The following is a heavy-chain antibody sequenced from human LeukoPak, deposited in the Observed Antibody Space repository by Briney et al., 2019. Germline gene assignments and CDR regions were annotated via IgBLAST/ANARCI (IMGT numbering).Heavy chain of an antibody. CDR3: ARRVGYGSGNYYYYMDV. D-gene: IGHD3-10*01. CDR2: ISSSSSYI. J-gene: IGHJ6*03. Sequence: GGSLRLSCAASGFTFSSYSMNWVRQAPGKGVEWVSSISSSSSYIYYADSVKGRFTISRDNAKNSLYLQMNSLRAEDTAVYYCARRVGYGSGNYYYYMDVWGKGTTVTVSS. V-gene: IGHV3-21*01. CDR1: GFTFSSYS.